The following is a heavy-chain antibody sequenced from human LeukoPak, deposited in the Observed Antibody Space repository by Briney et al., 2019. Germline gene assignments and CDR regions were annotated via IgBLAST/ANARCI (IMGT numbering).Heavy chain of an antibody. V-gene: IGHV1-69*05. CDR3: ARETPYDFWSGYYTRGGGNWFDP. Sequence: SVKVSCKASGGTFSSYAISWVRQAPGQGLEWMGGIIPIFGTANYAQKFQGRVTITTDESTSTAYMELSSLRSEDTAVYYCARETPYDFWSGYYTRGGGNWFDPWGQGTLVTVSS. CDR2: IIPIFGTA. J-gene: IGHJ5*02. D-gene: IGHD3-3*01. CDR1: GGTFSSYA.